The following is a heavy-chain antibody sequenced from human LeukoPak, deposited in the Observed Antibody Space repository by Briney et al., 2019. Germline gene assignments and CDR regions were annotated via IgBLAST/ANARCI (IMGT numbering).Heavy chain of an antibody. J-gene: IGHJ4*02. CDR3: ASTTYYYDSSGYYFLDF. CDR1: GGSIESYY. V-gene: IGHV4-4*07. CDR2: IYTSGST. Sequence: SETLSLTCTVSGGSIESYYWSWIRQPAGKGLKWIGRIYTSGSTNYNPSLKSRVTMSVDTSKNQFSLKLSSVTAADTAVYYCASTTYYYDSSGYYFLDFWGQGTLVTVSS. D-gene: IGHD3-22*01.